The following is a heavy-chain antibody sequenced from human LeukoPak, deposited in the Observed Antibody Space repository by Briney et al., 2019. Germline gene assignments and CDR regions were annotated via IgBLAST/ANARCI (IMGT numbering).Heavy chain of an antibody. CDR1: GCTLRSYA. CDR3: ASVGRNPDIVVVPAAYYFDY. Sequence: SVKVSCKATGCTLRSYAISGVRPAPGQGLEWMGGIIPIFCTANYVQKFQGRVTITADESTSKAYMELSSLRSEDTAVYYCASVGRNPDIVVVPAAYYFDYWGQGTLVTVSS. V-gene: IGHV1-69*13. J-gene: IGHJ4*02. D-gene: IGHD2-2*01. CDR2: IIPIFCTA.